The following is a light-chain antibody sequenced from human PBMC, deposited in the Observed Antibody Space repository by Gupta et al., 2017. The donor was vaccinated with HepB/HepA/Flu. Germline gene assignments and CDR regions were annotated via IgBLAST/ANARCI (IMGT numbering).Light chain of an antibody. J-gene: IGLJ1*01. CDR1: KSGDKY. CDR2: QDS. V-gene: IGLV3-1*01. CDR3: QEWDSSIWV. Sequence: SYELTQPPSVSVSPGQTASITCSGGKSGDKYACWHQLKPGQSPVLVIYQDSKRPSGIPERFSCSNSGKTAPPTMGATEDGDYDYYYGQEWDSSIWVFGTGTKLTVL.